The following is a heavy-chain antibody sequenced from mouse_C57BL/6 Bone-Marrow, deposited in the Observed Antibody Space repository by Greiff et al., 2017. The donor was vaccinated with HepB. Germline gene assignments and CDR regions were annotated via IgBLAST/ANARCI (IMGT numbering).Heavy chain of an antibody. CDR3: ARPLYYYGSSYYAMDY. CDR2: IHPNSGST. V-gene: IGHV1-64*01. CDR1: GYTFTSYW. J-gene: IGHJ4*01. Sequence: QVQLQQSGAELVKPGASVKLSCKASGYTFTSYWMHWVKQRPGQGLEWIGMIHPNSGSTNYNEKFKSKATLPVDKSSSTAYMQLSSLTSEDSAVYYCARPLYYYGSSYYAMDYWGQGTSVTVSS. D-gene: IGHD1-1*01.